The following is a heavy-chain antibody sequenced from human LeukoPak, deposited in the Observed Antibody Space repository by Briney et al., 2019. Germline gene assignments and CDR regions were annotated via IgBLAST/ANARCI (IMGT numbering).Heavy chain of an antibody. CDR2: TYYRSKWYN. CDR3: ASGVGYSYGKFYFDY. Sequence: SQTLSLTCAISGDSVSSNSAAWNWIRQSPSRGLEWLGRTYYRSKWYNDYAVSVKSRITIKPDTSKNQFSLQLNSVAPEDTAVYYCASGVGYSYGKFYFDYWGQGTLVTVSS. CDR1: GDSVSSNSAA. V-gene: IGHV6-1*01. J-gene: IGHJ4*02. D-gene: IGHD5-18*01.